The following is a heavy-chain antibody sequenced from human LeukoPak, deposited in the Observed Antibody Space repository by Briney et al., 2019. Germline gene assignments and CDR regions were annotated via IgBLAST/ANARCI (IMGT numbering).Heavy chain of an antibody. Sequence: SETPSLTCTVSGGSISSSSYYWGWIRQPPGKGLEWIGSIYYSGSTYYNPSLKSRVTISVDTSKNQFSLKLSSVTAADTAVYYCARGLGDGDHADYWGQGTLVTVSS. V-gene: IGHV4-39*07. CDR1: GGSISSSSYY. J-gene: IGHJ4*02. CDR2: IYYSGST. CDR3: ARGLGDGDHADY. D-gene: IGHD4-17*01.